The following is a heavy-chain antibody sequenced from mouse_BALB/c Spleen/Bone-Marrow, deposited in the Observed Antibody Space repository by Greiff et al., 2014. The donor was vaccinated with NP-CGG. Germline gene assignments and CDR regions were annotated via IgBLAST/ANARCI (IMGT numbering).Heavy chain of an antibody. D-gene: IGHD4-1*01. V-gene: IGHV3-2*02. J-gene: IGHJ4*01. CDR3: ARRNWVYYAMDY. Sequence: VQLKESGPGLVKPSQSLSLTCTVTGYSVTSNYAWNWIRQFPGNKLEWMGYISYSGSTSYNPSLKSRISITRDTSKNQFFLQLNSVTSEDAATYYCARRNWVYYAMDYWGQGTSVTVSS. CDR2: ISYSGST. CDR1: GYSVTSNYA.